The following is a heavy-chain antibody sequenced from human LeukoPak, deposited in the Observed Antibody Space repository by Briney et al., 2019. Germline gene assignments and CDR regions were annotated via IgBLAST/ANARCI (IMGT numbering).Heavy chain of an antibody. J-gene: IGHJ4*02. CDR2: IMWNSGSI. CDR1: GFTFDDYA. CDR3: AKGNYYDSSGYEYYFDY. V-gene: IGHV3-9*01. Sequence: GRSLRLSCAASGFTFDDYAMHWVRQAPGKGLEWVSGIMWNSGSIGYADSVKGRFTISRDNAKNSLYLQMNSLRAEDTALYYCAKGNYYDSSGYEYYFDYWGQGTLVTVSS. D-gene: IGHD3-22*01.